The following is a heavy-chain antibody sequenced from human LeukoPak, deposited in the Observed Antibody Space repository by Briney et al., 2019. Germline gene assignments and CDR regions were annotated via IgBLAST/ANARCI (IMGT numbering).Heavy chain of an antibody. J-gene: IGHJ6*04. CDR2: ISAYNGNT. CDR3: ARDQGPLRCDPEGFYGMDV. V-gene: IGHV1-18*04. CDR1: GYTFTSYG. Sequence: GASVTVSCKASGYTFTSYGIRWVRQAPGQGLEWMGWISAYNGNTNYAQKLQGRVTMTTDTSTSTAYMELRSLRSDDTAVYYCARDQGPLRCDPEGFYGMDVWGKGTTVTVSS. D-gene: IGHD2-21*02.